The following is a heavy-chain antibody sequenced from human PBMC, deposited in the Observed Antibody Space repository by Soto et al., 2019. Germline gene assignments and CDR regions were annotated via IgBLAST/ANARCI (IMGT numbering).Heavy chain of an antibody. CDR2: IIPIFGTA. CDR1: GGTFSSYA. V-gene: IGHV1-69*01. Sequence: QMQLVQSGAEVKKPGSSVKVSCKASGGTFSSYAISWVRQAPGQGLEWMGGIIPIFGTANYAQKFQGRVTITADESTSTAYMELSSLRSEDTAVYYCARVSPGDSSGWYGYYFDYWGQGTLVTVSS. D-gene: IGHD6-19*01. J-gene: IGHJ4*02. CDR3: ARVSPGDSSGWYGYYFDY.